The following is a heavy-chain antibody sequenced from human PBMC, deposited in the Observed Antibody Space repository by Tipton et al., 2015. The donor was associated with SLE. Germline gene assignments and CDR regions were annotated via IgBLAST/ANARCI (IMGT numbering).Heavy chain of an antibody. CDR1: GYTFTSYY. CDR3: ARALGFRGLLLYVDD. D-gene: IGHD3-10*01. Sequence: QSGAEVKKPGASVKVSCKASGYTFTSYYMHWVRQAPGQGLEWMGWINPNSGGTNYAQKFQGRVTMTRDTSISTAYMELSRLRSDDTAVYYCARALGFRGLLLYVDDWGQGTLATVSS. J-gene: IGHJ4*02. V-gene: IGHV1-2*02. CDR2: INPNSGGT.